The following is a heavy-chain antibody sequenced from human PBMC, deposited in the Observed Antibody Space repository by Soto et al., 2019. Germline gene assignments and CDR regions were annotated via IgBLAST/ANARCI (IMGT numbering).Heavy chain of an antibody. J-gene: IGHJ4*02. CDR2: IKKDGSEK. CDR3: VTGYHSDY. V-gene: IGHV3-7*03. CDR1: GISTSSYW. Sequence: GGSLRLSCAASGISTSSYWMGWVRQAPGRGLEWVASIKKDGSEKYYMDSLKGRFTISRDNALNSLYLQMNSLRAEDTAVYFCVTGYHSDYWGQGTLVTVSS. D-gene: IGHD5-18*01.